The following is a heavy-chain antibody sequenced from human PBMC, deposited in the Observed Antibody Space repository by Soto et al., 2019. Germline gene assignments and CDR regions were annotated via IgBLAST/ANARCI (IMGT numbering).Heavy chain of an antibody. V-gene: IGHV3-30-3*01. CDR2: ITYDGNNK. D-gene: IGHD1-26*01. CDR3: AKGVGSYYFDY. J-gene: IGHJ4*02. CDR1: GFTFIRYP. Sequence: VQLVESGGGVVQPGRSLRLSCAASGFTFIRYPMYWVRQAPGKGLEWVAVITYDGNNKYYADSVKGRFTISRDNAKNTLSLQMNNLRPEDTAVYYCAKGVGSYYFDYWGQGTLVTVSS.